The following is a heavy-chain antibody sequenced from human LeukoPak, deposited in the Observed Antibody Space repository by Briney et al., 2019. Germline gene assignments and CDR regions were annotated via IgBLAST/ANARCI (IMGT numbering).Heavy chain of an antibody. D-gene: IGHD1-26*01. J-gene: IGHJ4*02. CDR3: ILTGIVGATTGLFDY. V-gene: IGHV1-2*02. CDR2: INPNSGCT. Sequence: ASVKVSCKASGYTFTGYYMHWVRQAPGQGLEWMGGINPNSGCTNNAQKFHGRVTMTRDTYISTAYLELSRLRCENTAVYYCILTGIVGATTGLFDYWGQGTLVTVSS. CDR1: GYTFTGYY.